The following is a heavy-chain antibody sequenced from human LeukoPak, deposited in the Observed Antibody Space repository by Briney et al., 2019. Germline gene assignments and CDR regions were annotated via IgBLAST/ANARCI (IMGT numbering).Heavy chain of an antibody. V-gene: IGHV4-34*01. CDR1: GGSFSGYY. CDR3: ARGREYQLLPRRGYFDY. D-gene: IGHD2-2*01. CDR2: INHSRST. J-gene: IGHJ4*02. Sequence: SETLSLTCAVYGGSFSGYYWSWIRQPPGKGLEWIGEINHSRSTNYNPSLKSRVTISVDTSKNQFSLKLSSVTAADTAVYYCARGREYQLLPRRGYFDYWGQGTLVTVSS.